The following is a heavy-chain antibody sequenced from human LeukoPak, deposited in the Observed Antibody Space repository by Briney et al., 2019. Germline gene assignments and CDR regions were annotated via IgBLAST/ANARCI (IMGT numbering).Heavy chain of an antibody. Sequence: GGSLRLSCAASGFTFSSYSMNWVRQAPGKGLEWVSSTSSSSYIYYADSVKGRFTISRDNAKNSLYLQMNSLRAEDTAVYYCARDVEVRGKLDYWGQGTLVTVSS. CDR2: TSSSSYI. CDR1: GFTFSSYS. J-gene: IGHJ4*02. D-gene: IGHD3-10*01. CDR3: ARDVEVRGKLDY. V-gene: IGHV3-21*01.